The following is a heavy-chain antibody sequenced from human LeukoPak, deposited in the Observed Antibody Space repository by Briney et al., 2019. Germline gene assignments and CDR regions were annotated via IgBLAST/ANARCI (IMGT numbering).Heavy chain of an antibody. CDR2: IRQDGSEK. Sequence: PGGSLRLSCAASGFTFSSYWMSWVRQAPGKGLEWVANIRQDGSEKYYVDSGKGRFTISRDNAKNLLYLQMNSLRAEDTDVYCCARDPEAWEPIDYWGQGTLVTVSS. J-gene: IGHJ4*02. CDR3: ARDPEAWEPIDY. D-gene: IGHD1-26*01. V-gene: IGHV3-7*04. CDR1: GFTFSSYW.